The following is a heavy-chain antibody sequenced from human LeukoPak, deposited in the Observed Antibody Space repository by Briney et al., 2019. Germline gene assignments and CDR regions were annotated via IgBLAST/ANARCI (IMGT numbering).Heavy chain of an antibody. Sequence: SVKVSCKASGGTFSSYAISWVRQAPGQGLEWMGGIIPIFGTANYAQKFQGRVTITADKSTSTAYMELSSLRSEDTAVYYCARVGLVPMEFDPWGQGTLVTVSS. CDR2: IIPIFGTA. CDR1: GGTFSSYA. J-gene: IGHJ5*02. V-gene: IGHV1-69*06. D-gene: IGHD6-6*01. CDR3: ARVGLVPMEFDP.